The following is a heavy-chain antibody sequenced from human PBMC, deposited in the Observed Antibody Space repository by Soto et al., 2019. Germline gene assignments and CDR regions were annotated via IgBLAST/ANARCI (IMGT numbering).Heavy chain of an antibody. J-gene: IGHJ3*02. D-gene: IGHD2-15*01. CDR1: GYTLTSYY. CDR2: INPSGGST. CDR3: ATYCSGGSCYPNDAFDI. V-gene: IGHV1-46*01. Sequence: GASVKVSCTASGYTLTSYYMHWVRQAPGQGLEWMGIINPSGGSTSYAQKFQGRVTMTRDTSTSTVYMELSSLRSEDTAVYYCATYCSGGSCYPNDAFDIWGQGTMVTVSS.